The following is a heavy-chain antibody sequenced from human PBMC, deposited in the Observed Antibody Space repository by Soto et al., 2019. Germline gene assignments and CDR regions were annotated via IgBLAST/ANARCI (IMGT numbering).Heavy chain of an antibody. V-gene: IGHV1-18*04. CDR2: ISAYNGNT. CDR3: ARLVVVAATGYYFDY. D-gene: IGHD2-15*01. Sequence: QVRLVQSGAEVKKPGASVKVSCKASGYTFTSYGISWVRQAPGQGLEWMGWISAYNGNTHYAQKLQGRVTMTTDTSTSTAYMELRSLRSDDTAVYYCARLVVVAATGYYFDYWGQGTLVTVSS. J-gene: IGHJ4*02. CDR1: GYTFTSYG.